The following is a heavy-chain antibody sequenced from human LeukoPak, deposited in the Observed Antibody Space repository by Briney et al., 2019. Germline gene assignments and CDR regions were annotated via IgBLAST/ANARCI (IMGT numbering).Heavy chain of an antibody. CDR1: GFTFSSYS. J-gene: IGHJ4*02. V-gene: IGHV3-21*01. CDR2: ISSSSSYI. D-gene: IGHD3-10*01. CDR3: ARVTRFGETYFDY. Sequence: AGSLTLSCAASGFTFSSYSMNWVRQAPGKGLEWVSSISSSSSYIYYADSVKGRFTISRDNAKNSLYLQMNSLRAEDTAVYYCARVTRFGETYFDYWGQGTLVSVSS.